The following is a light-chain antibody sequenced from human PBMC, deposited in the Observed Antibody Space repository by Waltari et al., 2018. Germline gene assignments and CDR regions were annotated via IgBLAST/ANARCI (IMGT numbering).Light chain of an antibody. CDR2: EDN. CDR3: QSYDGTDWV. CDR1: GGRLPTTH. V-gene: IGLV6-57*02. J-gene: IGLJ3*02. Sequence: NFMLTQPHPVSESPGKTVTIPCPGSGGRLPTTHVQWFQQRPDSAPTTVIYEDNQRPSGVPDRFSGSIDRSSNSASLTISGLKTEDEADYYCQSYDGTDWVLGGGTRLTVL.